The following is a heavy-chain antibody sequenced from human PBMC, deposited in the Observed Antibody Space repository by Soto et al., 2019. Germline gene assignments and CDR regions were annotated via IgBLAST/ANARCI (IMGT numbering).Heavy chain of an antibody. CDR1: GGSVSSGSYY. V-gene: IGHV4-61*01. CDR2: IYYSGST. Sequence: QVQLQESGPGLVKPSETLSLTCTVSGGSVSSGSYYWSWIRQPPGKGLEWIGYIYYSGSTNYNPSRKSRVPISVDTSKNQFSLKLRSATAADTAVFYCARISGYSYGLPPYFDYWGQGTLVTVSS. J-gene: IGHJ4*02. D-gene: IGHD5-18*01. CDR3: ARISGYSYGLPPYFDY.